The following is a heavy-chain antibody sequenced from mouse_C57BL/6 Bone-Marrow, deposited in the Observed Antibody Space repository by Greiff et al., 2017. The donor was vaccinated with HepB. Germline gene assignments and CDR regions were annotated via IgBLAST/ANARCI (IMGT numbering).Heavy chain of an antibody. CDR2: INPNNGGT. D-gene: IGHD1-1*01. CDR3: ARGVRYYFDY. J-gene: IGHJ2*01. CDR1: GYTFTDYY. V-gene: IGHV1-26*01. Sequence: EVQLQQSGPELVKPGASVKISCKASGYTFTDYYLNWVKQSHGKSLVWNGDINPNNGGTSYNQKFKGKATLTIDNTSSTAYMELRSLTSEDSTVYYCARGVRYYFDYWGQGTTLTVSS.